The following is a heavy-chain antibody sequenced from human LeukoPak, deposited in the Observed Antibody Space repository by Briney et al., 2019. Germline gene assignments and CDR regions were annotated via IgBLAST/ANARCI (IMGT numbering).Heavy chain of an antibody. CDR1: GYTFTTYG. CDR2: ISAYSGNT. CDR3: ARFSSGHGHATFDI. V-gene: IGHV1-18*01. Sequence: ASVKVSCKASGYTFTTYGISWVRQAPGQGLEWMGWISAYSGNTIYAQKLQGRVTMTTDTSTSTAYMELGSLRSDDTAVYYCARFSSGHGHATFDIWGRGTMVTVSS. J-gene: IGHJ3*02. D-gene: IGHD6-19*01.